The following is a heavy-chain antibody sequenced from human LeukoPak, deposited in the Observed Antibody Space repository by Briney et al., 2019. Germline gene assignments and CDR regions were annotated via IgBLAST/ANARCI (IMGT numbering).Heavy chain of an antibody. Sequence: SETLSLTCTVSGGSISSYYWSWIRQTPGKGLEWIGYIYYSGSTNFNPSLKSRVTISVDTSKNQFSLKMSSVTAADTAVYYCARVYGSGSQFDPWGQGTLVTVSS. CDR1: GGSISSYY. V-gene: IGHV4-59*08. D-gene: IGHD3-10*01. J-gene: IGHJ5*02. CDR3: ARVYGSGSQFDP. CDR2: IYYSGST.